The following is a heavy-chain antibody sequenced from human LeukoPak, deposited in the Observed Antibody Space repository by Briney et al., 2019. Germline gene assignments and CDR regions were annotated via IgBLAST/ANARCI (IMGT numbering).Heavy chain of an antibody. D-gene: IGHD2-2*01. CDR2: ISGSGDRT. CDR3: AKAKESRAGYDLIIDY. CDR1: GFTFSSYS. Sequence: PGGSLRLSCSASGFTFSSYSMNWVRQAPGRGLEWVSAISGSGDRTDYVDSVKGRFTISRDNSKNTLYLQMNSLRAEDTAVYYCAKAKESRAGYDLIIDYWGQGTLVTVSS. J-gene: IGHJ4*02. V-gene: IGHV3-23*01.